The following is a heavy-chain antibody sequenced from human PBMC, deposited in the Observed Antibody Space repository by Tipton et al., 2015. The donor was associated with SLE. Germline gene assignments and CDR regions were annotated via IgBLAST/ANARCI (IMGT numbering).Heavy chain of an antibody. D-gene: IGHD3-16*01. J-gene: IGHJ6*03. Sequence: LRLSCTVSGGSVGNYYWSWIRQSPGKGLEWIGYIHYTGSTEYNPSLKSRGTISLDTSNNQFSLRLSSVTAADTAVYYCARGVSGYFHFCYMDVWGKGTTVTISS. CDR2: IHYTGST. V-gene: IGHV4-59*02. CDR1: GGSVGNYY. CDR3: ARGVSGYFHFCYMDV.